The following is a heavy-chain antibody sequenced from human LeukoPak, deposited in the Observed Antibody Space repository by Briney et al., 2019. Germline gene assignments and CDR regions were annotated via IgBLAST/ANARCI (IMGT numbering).Heavy chain of an antibody. CDR2: IYSGGNT. V-gene: IGHV3-53*01. CDR1: GFTVSSNS. Sequence: RTGGSLRLSCTVSGFTVSSNSMSWVRQAPGKGLEWVSFIYSGGNTHNSDSVKGRFTISRDNSKNTLYLQMNSLRAEDTAVYYCARPAGDYSHPYDYWGQGTLVTVSS. D-gene: IGHD3-22*01. CDR3: ARPAGDYSHPYDY. J-gene: IGHJ4*02.